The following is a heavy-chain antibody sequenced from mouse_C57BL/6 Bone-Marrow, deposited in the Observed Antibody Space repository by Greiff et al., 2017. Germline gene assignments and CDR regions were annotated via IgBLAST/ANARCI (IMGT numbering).Heavy chain of an antibody. Sequence: EVQRVEPGGGLVKPGGSLKLSCAASGFTFSSYTMSWVRQTPEQRLEWVATISGCGGYTYYPHSVKGRFTFSRDNAKNALYLQMSGLRSEDTTLYDCASSYYYGSSYYFDYWGQGTTLTVSS. CDR2: ISGCGGYT. V-gene: IGHV5-9*01. J-gene: IGHJ2*01. CDR3: ASSYYYGSSYYFDY. D-gene: IGHD1-1*01. CDR1: GFTFSSYT.